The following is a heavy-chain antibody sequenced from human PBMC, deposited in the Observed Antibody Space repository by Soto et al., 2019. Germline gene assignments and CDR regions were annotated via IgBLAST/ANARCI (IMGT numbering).Heavy chain of an antibody. D-gene: IGHD3-22*01. CDR3: ARTTYYYDSSGYMIPYYFDY. CDR2: IYYSGST. V-gene: IGHV4-61*01. CDR1: GGSVSGGPYY. J-gene: IGHJ4*01. Sequence: SETLSLTCTVSGGSVSGGPYYWSWIRQPPGKGLEWIGYIYYSGSTNYNPSLKSRVTISIDTSKNQFSLKLSSVTAADTAVYYCARTTYYYDSSGYMIPYYFDYWGQGTLVTVSS.